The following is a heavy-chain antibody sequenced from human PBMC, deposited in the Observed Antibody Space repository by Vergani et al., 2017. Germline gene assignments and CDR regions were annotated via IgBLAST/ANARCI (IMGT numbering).Heavy chain of an antibody. Sequence: QVQLQESGPGLVKPSEPLSLTCTVSGGSISSYYWSWIRQPPGKGLEWIGYIYYSGSTNYNPSLKSRVTISVDPFKNQFSLKLSSVTAADTAVYYCAREGLGSTAMRTHRMDAFDIWGQGTMVTVSS. CDR2: IYYSGST. V-gene: IGHV4-59*01. CDR3: AREGLGSTAMRTHRMDAFDI. J-gene: IGHJ3*02. D-gene: IGHD5-18*01. CDR1: GGSISSYY.